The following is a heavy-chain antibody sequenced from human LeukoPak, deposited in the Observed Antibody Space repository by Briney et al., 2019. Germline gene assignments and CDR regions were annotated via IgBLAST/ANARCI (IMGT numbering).Heavy chain of an antibody. CDR2: INPNSGGT. D-gene: IGHD5-24*01. CDR1: GYTFTGYY. CDR3: ARKGLATSVPFDY. V-gene: IGHV1-2*06. Sequence: ASVKVSCKASGYTFTGYYMHWVRQAPGQGLEWMGRINPNSGGTNYAQKFQGRVTMTRDTSISTAYMELSRLRSDDTAVYYCARKGLATSVPFDYWGLGTLVTVSS. J-gene: IGHJ4*02.